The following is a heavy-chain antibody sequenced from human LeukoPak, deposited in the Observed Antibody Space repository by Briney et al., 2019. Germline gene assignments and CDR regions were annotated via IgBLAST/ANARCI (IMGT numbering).Heavy chain of an antibody. D-gene: IGHD3-22*01. CDR2: IYYSGST. Sequence: SETLSLTCTVSGGSISSYYWSWIRQPPGKGLEWIGYIYYSGSTNYNPSLKSRVTISVDTSKNQISLKLSSVAAADTAVYYCAREGSDSSGYYYLHYWGQGTLVTVSS. CDR1: GGSISSYY. V-gene: IGHV4-59*01. J-gene: IGHJ4*02. CDR3: AREGSDSSGYYYLHY.